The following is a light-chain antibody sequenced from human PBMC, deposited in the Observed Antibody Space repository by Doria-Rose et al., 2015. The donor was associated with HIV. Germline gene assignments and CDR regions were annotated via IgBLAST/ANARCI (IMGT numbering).Light chain of an antibody. V-gene: IGKV1-39*01. J-gene: IGKJ3*01. CDR2: GAS. Sequence: DIQMTQSPSSLPASVGDRVTISCRASQSISTYLNWYQQKPGRAPKLLIYGASSFQSGVPSRFSGSGYGTDFTLTINSLQLEDFATYYCQQSFSIPISFGP. CDR3: QQSFSIPIS. CDR1: QSISTY.